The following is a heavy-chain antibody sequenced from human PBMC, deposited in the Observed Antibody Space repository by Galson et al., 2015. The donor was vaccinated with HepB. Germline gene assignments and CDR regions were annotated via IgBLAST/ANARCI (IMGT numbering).Heavy chain of an antibody. Sequence: SLRLSCAASGFTVSSNYMSWVRQAPGKGLEWVSVIYSGDSTYYADSVKGRFTISRDNSKNTLYLQMNSLRAEDTAVYYCARVLSARGDYFDYWGQGSLVTVSS. J-gene: IGHJ4*02. V-gene: IGHV3-53*01. CDR2: IYSGDST. CDR3: ARVLSARGDYFDY. D-gene: IGHD6-25*01. CDR1: GFTVSSNY.